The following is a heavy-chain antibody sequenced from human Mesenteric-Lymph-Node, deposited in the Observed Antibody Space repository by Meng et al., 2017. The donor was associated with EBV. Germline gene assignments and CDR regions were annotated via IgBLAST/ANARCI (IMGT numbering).Heavy chain of an antibody. CDR1: GFTFSDYY. CDR2: ISGSSST. V-gene: IGHV3-11*01. J-gene: IGHJ4*02. CDR3: ARDVDRRFEY. Sequence: QVHLVESGGXXVKPGXSLRLSCAASGFTFSDYYMSWIRQAPGKGLEWLSYISGSSSTYYADSVKGRFTISRDNTKNSLYLQMSSLRDEDTAVYYCARDVDRRFEYWGRGTRVTVSS.